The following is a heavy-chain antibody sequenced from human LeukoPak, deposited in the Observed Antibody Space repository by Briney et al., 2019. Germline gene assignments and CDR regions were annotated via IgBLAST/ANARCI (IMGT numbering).Heavy chain of an antibody. CDR3: GRDRGGGYCSSTSCYMGGNWFDP. J-gene: IGHJ5*02. Sequence: SETLSLTCTVSGGSISSGSYYWSWIRQPAGKGLEWIGRIYTSGSTNYNPSLKSRVTISVDTSKNQFSLKLSPVTAADTAVYYCGRDRGGGYCSSTSCYMGGNWFDPWGQGTLVTVSS. CDR2: IYTSGST. D-gene: IGHD2-2*02. V-gene: IGHV4-61*02. CDR1: GGSISSGSYY.